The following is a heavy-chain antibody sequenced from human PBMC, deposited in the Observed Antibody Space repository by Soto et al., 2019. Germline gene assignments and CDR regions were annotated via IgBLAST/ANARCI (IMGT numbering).Heavy chain of an antibody. J-gene: IGHJ6*03. V-gene: IGHV4-34*01. CDR1: GGSFSGYY. CDR2: INHSGST. CDR3: SRGPRGGREEAYYYFYMDV. Sequence: QVQLQQWGAGLLKPSETLSLTCAVYGGSFSGYYWSWIRQPPGKGLEWIGEINHSGSTNYNPSLKRRVTISVDTSKNQFSLKLSSVTAADTAVYYWSRGPRGGREEAYYYFYMDVWGKGTTGTVSS. D-gene: IGHD3-10*01.